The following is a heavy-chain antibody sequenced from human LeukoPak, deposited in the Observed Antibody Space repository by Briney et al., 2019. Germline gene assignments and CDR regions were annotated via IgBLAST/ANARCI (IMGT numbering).Heavy chain of an antibody. D-gene: IGHD1-26*01. CDR3: ARHRLVGANNKNFDY. V-gene: IGHV4-39*01. J-gene: IGHJ4*02. CDR1: GGSISSSSCY. CDR2: IYYSGST. Sequence: SETLSLTCTVSGGSISSSSCYWGWIRQPPGKGLEWIGSIYYSGSTYYNPSLKSRVTISVDTSKNQFSLKLSSVTAADTAVYYCARHRLVGANNKNFDYWGQGTLVTVSS.